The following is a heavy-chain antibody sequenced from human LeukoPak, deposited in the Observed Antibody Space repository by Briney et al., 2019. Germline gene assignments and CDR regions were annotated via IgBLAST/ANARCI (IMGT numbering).Heavy chain of an antibody. CDR1: GFTFSSYE. J-gene: IGHJ4*02. CDR3: ARDGSGSQDFLPFDY. CDR2: ISSSGSTI. D-gene: IGHD1-26*01. Sequence: PGGSLRLSCAASGFTFSSYEMNWVRQAPGKGLEWVSYISSSGSTIYYADSVKGRFTISRDNSKNTLYLQMNSLRAEDTAVYYCARDGSGSQDFLPFDYWGQGTLVTVSS. V-gene: IGHV3-48*03.